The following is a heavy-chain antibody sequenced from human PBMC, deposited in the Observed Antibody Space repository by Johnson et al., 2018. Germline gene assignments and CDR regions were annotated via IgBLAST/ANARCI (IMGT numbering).Heavy chain of an antibody. J-gene: IGHJ3*02. D-gene: IGHD1-1*01. V-gene: IGHV3-74*02. CDR2: INKDGKTT. Sequence: VQLVQSGGGLAQPGGSLRLSCAVSGFTLSSYWMHWVRQAPGQGLVWVSRINKDGKTTNYADSVKGRFTISRDNAKNTLYLQMNSLSAEDTAVYYCTNDRGYAFDIWGQGTMVTVSS. CDR1: GFTLSSYW. CDR3: TNDRGYAFDI.